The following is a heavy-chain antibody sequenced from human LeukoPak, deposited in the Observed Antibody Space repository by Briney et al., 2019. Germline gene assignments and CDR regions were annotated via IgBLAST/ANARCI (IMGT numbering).Heavy chain of an antibody. CDR2: KNPNSGRT. Sequence: ASVKVSCKASGYTFTSYDINWVRQATGQALEWMGWKNPNSGRTGFAQKFQGRLTMTTNTSISTAYMELSSLTSEDTAVYYCARGPVSTHGMDVWGQGTTVTVSS. J-gene: IGHJ6*02. CDR1: GYTFTSYD. CDR3: ARGPVSTHGMDV. V-gene: IGHV1-8*01. D-gene: IGHD2-2*01.